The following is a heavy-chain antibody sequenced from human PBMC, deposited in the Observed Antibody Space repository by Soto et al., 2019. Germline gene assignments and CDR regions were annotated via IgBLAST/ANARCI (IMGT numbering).Heavy chain of an antibody. CDR1: GGSISSGGYY. Sequence: SETLSLTCTVSGGSISSGGYYWSWIRQHPGKGLEWIGYIYYSGSTYYNPSLKSRVTISVDTSKNQFSLKLSSVTAADTAVYYCARGYYDSSGYYYYYYGMDVWGQGTTVTVSS. CDR3: ARGYYDSSGYYYYYYGMDV. CDR2: IYYSGST. D-gene: IGHD3-22*01. J-gene: IGHJ6*02. V-gene: IGHV4-31*03.